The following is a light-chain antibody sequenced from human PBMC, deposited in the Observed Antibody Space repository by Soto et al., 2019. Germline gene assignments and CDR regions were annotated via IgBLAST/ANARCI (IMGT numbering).Light chain of an antibody. CDR2: EVT. J-gene: IGLJ3*02. CDR1: SSDVGAYKY. V-gene: IGLV2-8*01. Sequence: QSALTQPPSASGSPGQPVTISCTRTSSDVGAYKYVSWYQQYPVKAPKLMIYEVTKRPSGVPYRFSGSKSAYTASLTVSGLQADDAADYSCTSCVGSAIWVVGGGTKVTVI. CDR3: TSCVGSAIWV.